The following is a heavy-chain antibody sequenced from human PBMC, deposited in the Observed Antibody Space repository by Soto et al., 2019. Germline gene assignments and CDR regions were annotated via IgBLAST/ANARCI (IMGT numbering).Heavy chain of an antibody. CDR2: ISAYNGNT. CDR3: ARGLYDILTGHPLYYYYGMDV. CDR1: GYTFTSYG. V-gene: IGHV1-18*04. D-gene: IGHD3-9*01. J-gene: IGHJ6*02. Sequence: ASVKVSCKASGYTFTSYGISWVRQAPGQGLEWMGWISAYNGNTNYAQKLQGRVTMTTDTSTSTAYMELRSLRSDDTAVYYCARGLYDILTGHPLYYYYGMDVWGQGTTVTV.